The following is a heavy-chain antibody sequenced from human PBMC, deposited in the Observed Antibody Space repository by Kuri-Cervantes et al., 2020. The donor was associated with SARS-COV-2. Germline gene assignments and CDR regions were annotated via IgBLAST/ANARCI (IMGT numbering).Heavy chain of an antibody. V-gene: IGHV3-23*01. Sequence: ETLSLTCAASGFTFSSYAMSWVRQAPGKGLEWVSAISGTGGSTYYADSVKGRFTISRDNSEHTLYLQMNSLRAEDTAIYYCANQAPQYGDYYGMDVWGQGTTVTVSS. D-gene: IGHD4-17*01. J-gene: IGHJ6*02. CDR3: ANQAPQYGDYYGMDV. CDR2: ISGTGGST. CDR1: GFTFSSYA.